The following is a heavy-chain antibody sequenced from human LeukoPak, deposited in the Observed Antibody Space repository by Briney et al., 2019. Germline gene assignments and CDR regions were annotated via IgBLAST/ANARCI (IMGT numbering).Heavy chain of an antibody. D-gene: IGHD3-10*01. CDR3: TTCWFYDAFDI. V-gene: IGHV3-15*01. CDR1: GFTFNNAW. Sequence: GGSLRLSCAASGFTFNNAWMSWVRQAPGKGLEWVGRIKSKTDGGTTDYAAPVKGRFTISRDDSKNTLYLQMNSLKTEDTAVYYCTTCWFYDAFDIWGQGTMVTVSS. J-gene: IGHJ3*02. CDR2: IKSKTDGGTT.